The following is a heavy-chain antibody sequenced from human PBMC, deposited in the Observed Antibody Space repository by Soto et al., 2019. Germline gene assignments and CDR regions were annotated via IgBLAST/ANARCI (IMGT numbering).Heavy chain of an antibody. Sequence: SVKVSCKASGYTFTSYDINWVRQARGQRLEWIGWIVVGSGNTNYAQKFQERVTITRDMSTSTAYMELSSLRSEDTAVYYCAAAELYCSSTSCYYYYYGMDVWGQGTTVTVSS. J-gene: IGHJ6*02. V-gene: IGHV1-58*02. CDR1: GYTFTSYD. D-gene: IGHD2-2*01. CDR3: AAAELYCSSTSCYYYYYGMDV. CDR2: IVVGSGNT.